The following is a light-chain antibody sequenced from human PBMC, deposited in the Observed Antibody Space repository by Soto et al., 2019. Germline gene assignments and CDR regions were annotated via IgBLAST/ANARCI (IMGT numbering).Light chain of an antibody. V-gene: IGKV1-39*01. Sequence: DIRMTQSPSSLSASVGDSVTITCRASQRISNYLNWYQHKPGKAPNLLIYAASNLQSGVPSRFSGTGSGTDFTLTISRLQPEDFATYYCQQSSSIPLTFGQGTKVEIK. CDR1: QRISNY. J-gene: IGKJ1*01. CDR3: QQSSSIPLT. CDR2: AAS.